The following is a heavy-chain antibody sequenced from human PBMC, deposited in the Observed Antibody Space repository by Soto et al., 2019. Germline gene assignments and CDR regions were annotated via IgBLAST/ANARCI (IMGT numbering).Heavy chain of an antibody. CDR1: GFTFSSYS. V-gene: IGHV3-21*01. D-gene: IGHD6-6*01. J-gene: IGHJ5*02. CDR2: ISSSSSYI. CDR3: AIDPEYSSSGWLDP. Sequence: PGGYLRLSCAASGFTFSSYSMNWVRQAPGKGLEWVSSISSSSSYIYYADSVKGRFTISRDNAKNSLYLQMNSLRAEDTAVYYCAIDPEYSSSGWLDPSGQAILVTVSS.